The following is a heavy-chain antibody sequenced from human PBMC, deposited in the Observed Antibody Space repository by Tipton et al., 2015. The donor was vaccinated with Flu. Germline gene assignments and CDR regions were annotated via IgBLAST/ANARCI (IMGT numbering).Heavy chain of an antibody. D-gene: IGHD3-9*01. CDR1: GFTFDDYA. CDR3: AKGGIERYFDWLFRSPTLDYFDY. CDR2: ISWNSGSI. J-gene: IGHJ4*02. V-gene: IGHV3-9*01. Sequence: SLRLSCAASGFTFDDYAMHWVRQAPGKGLEWVSGISWNSGSIGYADSVKGRFTISRDNAKNSLYLQMNSLRVEDTALYYCAKGGIERYFDWLFRSPTLDYFDYWGQGTLVTVSS.